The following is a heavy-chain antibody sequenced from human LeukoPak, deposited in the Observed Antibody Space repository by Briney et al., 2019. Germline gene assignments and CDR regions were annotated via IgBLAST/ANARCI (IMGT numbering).Heavy chain of an antibody. CDR2: IYYTGST. J-gene: IGHJ3*02. V-gene: IGHV4-31*03. Sequence: SQTLSLTCTVSGGSISSGSYYWSWIRQHPGKRLEWIAYIYYTGSTYYNPSLKSRLTISVDTSKNHFSLRLSSMTAADAAVYYCARVPSVIDAFDIWGQGTMVTVSS. D-gene: IGHD2-21*01. CDR3: ARVPSVIDAFDI. CDR1: GGSISSGSYY.